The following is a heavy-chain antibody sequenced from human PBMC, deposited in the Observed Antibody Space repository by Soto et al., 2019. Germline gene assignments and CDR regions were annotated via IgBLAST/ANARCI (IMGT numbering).Heavy chain of an antibody. J-gene: IGHJ6*02. Sequence: GASVKVSCKASGGTFGSYAISWVRQAPGQGLEWMGGIIPIFGTANYAQKFQGRVTITADESTSTAYMELSSLRSEDTAVYYCARDRHEKDFGVVIMDVWGQGTTVTVSS. V-gene: IGHV1-69*13. CDR1: GGTFGSYA. CDR2: IIPIFGTA. CDR3: ARDRHEKDFGVVIMDV. D-gene: IGHD3-3*01.